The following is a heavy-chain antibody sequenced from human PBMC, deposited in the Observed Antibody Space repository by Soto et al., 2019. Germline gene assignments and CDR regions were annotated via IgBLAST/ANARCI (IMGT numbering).Heavy chain of an antibody. CDR1: GGTFSSYT. CDR3: AAEGAAAGNDAFDI. D-gene: IGHD6-13*01. CDR2: IIPILGIA. Sequence: SVKVSCKASGGTFSSYTISWVRQAPGQGLEWMGRIIPILGIANYAQKFQGRATITADKSTSTAYMELSSLRSEDTAVYYCAAEGAAAGNDAFDIWGQGTMVTVSS. V-gene: IGHV1-69*02. J-gene: IGHJ3*02.